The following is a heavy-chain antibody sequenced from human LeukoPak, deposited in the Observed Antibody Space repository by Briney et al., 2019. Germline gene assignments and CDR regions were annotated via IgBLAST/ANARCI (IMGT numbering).Heavy chain of an antibody. CDR1: GGSFSGYY. Sequence: PSETLSLTCAVYGGSFSGYYWGWIRQPPGKGLEWIGSIYHSGSTYYNPSLKSRVTISVDTSKNQFSLKLSSVTAADTAVYYCARDKHYDFWSGYHPYDAFDIWGQGTMVTVSS. V-gene: IGHV4-38-2*02. CDR2: IYHSGST. J-gene: IGHJ3*02. CDR3: ARDKHYDFWSGYHPYDAFDI. D-gene: IGHD3-3*01.